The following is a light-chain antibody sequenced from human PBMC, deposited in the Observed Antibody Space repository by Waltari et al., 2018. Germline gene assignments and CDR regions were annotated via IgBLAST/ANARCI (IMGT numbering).Light chain of an antibody. Sequence: EIVLTQSPGTLSLSPGERATRPCRASQSLSSSFLAWYQQKPGQAPTLLIYGASTRATGIPDRFSGYGSGTDFTLTISRLEPEDFAVYYCQQYDTSPFTFGPGTRVDIK. CDR3: QQYDTSPFT. J-gene: IGKJ3*01. CDR2: GAS. CDR1: QSLSSSF. V-gene: IGKV3-20*01.